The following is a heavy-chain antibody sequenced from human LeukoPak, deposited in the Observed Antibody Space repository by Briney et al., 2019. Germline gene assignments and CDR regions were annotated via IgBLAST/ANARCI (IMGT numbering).Heavy chain of an antibody. D-gene: IGHD3-3*01. CDR2: ISSSSSTI. V-gene: IGHV3-48*04. CDR3: VRSKSLYYYYYYMDV. J-gene: IGHJ6*03. Sequence: PGGSLRLSCAASGFTFSSYSMNWVRQAPGKGLEWVSYISSSSSTIYYADSVKGRFTISRDNAKNSLYLQMNSLRAEDTAVYYCVRSKSLYYYYYYMDVWGKGTTVTVSS. CDR1: GFTFSSYS.